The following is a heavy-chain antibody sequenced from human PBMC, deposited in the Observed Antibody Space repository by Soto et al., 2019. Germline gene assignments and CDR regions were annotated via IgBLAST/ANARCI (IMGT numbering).Heavy chain of an antibody. D-gene: IGHD3-3*01. V-gene: IGHV4-34*01. J-gene: IGHJ6*03. CDR2: INHSGST. CDR3: ARRRNYDFWSGYPLSYYMDV. CDR1: GGCLSGYY. Sequence: ETLSLTCIVYGGCLSGYYWSWIRQPPGKGLEWIGEINHSGSTNYNPSLKSRVTISVDTSKNQFSLKLSSVTAADTAVYYCARRRNYDFWSGYPLSYYMDVWGKGTTVTVSS.